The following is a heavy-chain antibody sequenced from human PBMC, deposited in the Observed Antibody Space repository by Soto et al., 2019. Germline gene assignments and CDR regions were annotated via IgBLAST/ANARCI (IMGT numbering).Heavy chain of an antibody. J-gene: IGHJ2*01. CDR1: GFTFKNHW. CDR3: ARDWFTFCSVGARGGHWYFDL. D-gene: IGHD3-10*02. V-gene: IGHV3-74*01. CDR2: IHYDGSNT. Sequence: EVQLVESGGKLVQPGGSLTLSCAASGFTFKNHWMHWVRQAPGKGPVWVSRIHYDGSNTRYADSVNGRFTISRDNAKNVVFLHLSSLKVDDTDGYHCARDWFTFCSVGARGGHWYFDLWCRCNVVTVSS.